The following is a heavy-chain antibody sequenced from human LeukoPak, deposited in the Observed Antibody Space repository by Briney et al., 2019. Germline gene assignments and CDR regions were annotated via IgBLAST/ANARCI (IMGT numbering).Heavy chain of an antibody. CDR3: ARVEVRAYYYYGMDV. Sequence: GGSLRLSCAASGFTFSGYYMSWIRQAPGKGLEWVSYISSSGSTIYYADSVKGRFTISRDNAKNSLYLQMNSLRAEDTAVYYCARVEVRAYYYYGMDVWGQGTTVTVSS. J-gene: IGHJ6*02. D-gene: IGHD3-10*01. V-gene: IGHV3-11*01. CDR1: GFTFSGYY. CDR2: ISSSGSTI.